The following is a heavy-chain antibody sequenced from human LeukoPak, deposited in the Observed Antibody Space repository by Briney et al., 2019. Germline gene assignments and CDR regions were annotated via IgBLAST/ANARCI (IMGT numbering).Heavy chain of an antibody. J-gene: IGHJ4*02. V-gene: IGHV3-30*04. CDR3: ARDPRYTYGFVFDY. Sequence: GRSLRLTCAASGFTFNSYALHWARQAPGKGLEWVAVISLDGSNKYYSDFVKGRFTISRDNSKNTLYLHMNSLIPEDTAMYYCARDPRYTYGFVFDYWGQGTLVTVSP. CDR1: GFTFNSYA. D-gene: IGHD5-18*01. CDR2: ISLDGSNK.